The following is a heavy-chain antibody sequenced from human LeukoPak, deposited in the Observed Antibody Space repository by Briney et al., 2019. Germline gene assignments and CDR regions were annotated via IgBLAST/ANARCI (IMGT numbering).Heavy chain of an antibody. CDR3: TRQVGIWFDP. D-gene: IGHD1-26*01. Sequence: PGGSLRLSCAASGFTFSSYAMSWVRQAPGKGLEWVANIKQDGSEEYYVDSVKGRFTISRDNAKKSLYLQMNSLRADDTAVYYCTRQVGIWFDPWGQGTLVTVSS. CDR1: GFTFSSYA. CDR2: IKQDGSEE. V-gene: IGHV3-7*01. J-gene: IGHJ5*02.